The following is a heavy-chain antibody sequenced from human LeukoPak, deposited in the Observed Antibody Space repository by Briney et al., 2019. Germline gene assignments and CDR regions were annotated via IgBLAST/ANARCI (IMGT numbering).Heavy chain of an antibody. CDR2: IYTSGST. CDR3: ARDLTLCSSTSCYANNWFDP. J-gene: IGHJ5*02. CDR1: GGSISSYY. V-gene: IGHV4-4*07. Sequence: SETLSLTCTVSGGSISSYYWSWIRQPAGKGLEWTGRIYTSGSTNYNPSLKSRVTMSVDTSKNQFSLKLSSVTAADTAVYYCARDLTLCSSTSCYANNWFDPWGQGTLVTVSS. D-gene: IGHD2-2*01.